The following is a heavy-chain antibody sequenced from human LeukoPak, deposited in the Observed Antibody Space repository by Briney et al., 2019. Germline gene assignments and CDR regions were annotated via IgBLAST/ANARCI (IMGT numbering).Heavy chain of an antibody. CDR2: INHSGST. CDR1: GGSFSGYY. D-gene: IGHD6-6*01. Sequence: PSETLSLTCAVYGGSFSGYYWSWIRQPPGKGLEWIGEINHSGSTNYNPSLESRVTISVDTSKNQFSLKLSSVTAADTAVYYCARHEQEDSSNFDYWGQGTLVTVSS. J-gene: IGHJ4*02. V-gene: IGHV4-34*01. CDR3: ARHEQEDSSNFDY.